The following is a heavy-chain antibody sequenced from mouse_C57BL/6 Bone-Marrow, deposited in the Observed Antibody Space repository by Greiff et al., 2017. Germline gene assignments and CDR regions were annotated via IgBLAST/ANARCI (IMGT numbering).Heavy chain of an antibody. Sequence: VQLQQPGAELVKPGASVKLSCKASGYTFTSYWMHWVKQRPGRGLEWIGRIDPNSGGTKYNEKFKSKATLTVDKPSSTAYMQLSSLPSEDSAVYYCARGATMVTTVYYYAMDYWGQGTSVTVSS. CDR2: IDPNSGGT. CDR3: ARGATMVTTVYYYAMDY. D-gene: IGHD2-1*01. V-gene: IGHV1-72*01. J-gene: IGHJ4*01. CDR1: GYTFTSYW.